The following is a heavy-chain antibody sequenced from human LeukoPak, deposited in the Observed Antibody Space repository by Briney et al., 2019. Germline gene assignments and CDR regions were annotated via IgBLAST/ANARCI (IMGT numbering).Heavy chain of an antibody. CDR1: GYTFTSYY. D-gene: IGHD3-3*01. J-gene: IGHJ5*02. Sequence: ASVKVSCKASGYTFTSYYMHWVRQAPGQGLEWMGIINPSGGSTSYAQKFQGRVTMTRDTSTSTVYMELSSLSSEDTAVYYCAREGGGGMVSVWFDPWGQGTLVTVSS. CDR2: INPSGGST. CDR3: AREGGGGMVSVWFDP. V-gene: IGHV1-46*01.